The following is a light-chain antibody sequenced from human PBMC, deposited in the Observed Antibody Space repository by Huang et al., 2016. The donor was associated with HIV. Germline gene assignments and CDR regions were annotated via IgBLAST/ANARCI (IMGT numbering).Light chain of an antibody. CDR3: MQGAHWPLT. Sequence: DVVMTQSPLSLPVTLGQPASISCRSSQSLVYSDGNTYLNWFQQRPGQSPRRLIYNVSKRDSGVPDRISGSGSGTDFTLKISRVEAEDVGVYYCMQGAHWPLTFGQGTKLEIK. CDR1: QSLVYSDGNTY. V-gene: IGKV2-30*01. J-gene: IGKJ2*01. CDR2: NVS.